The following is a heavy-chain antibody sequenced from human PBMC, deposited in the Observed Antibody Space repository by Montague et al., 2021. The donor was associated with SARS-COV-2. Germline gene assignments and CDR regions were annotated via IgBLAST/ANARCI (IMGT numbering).Heavy chain of an antibody. Sequence: SETLSLTCTVSGGSISSSSYYWGWIRQPPGKGLEWIGSIYYSGSTYYNPSLKSQVTISVDTSKNQFSLKLSSVTAADTAVYYCARTEIQVWSRRWFDPWGRGTLVTVSS. J-gene: IGHJ5*02. D-gene: IGHD5-18*01. CDR3: ARTEIQVWSRRWFDP. V-gene: IGHV4-39*01. CDR2: IYYSGST. CDR1: GGSISSSSYY.